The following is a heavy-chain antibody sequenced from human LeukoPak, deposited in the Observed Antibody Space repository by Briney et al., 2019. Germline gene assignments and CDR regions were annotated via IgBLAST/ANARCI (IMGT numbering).Heavy chain of an antibody. CDR3: AKGRNEDGDAALNY. CDR1: GFTFSNYA. D-gene: IGHD4-17*01. Sequence: PGGSLRLSCAASGFTFSNYAFHWVRQAPGKGLEWVAVIAFDGNSENAADSVKGRFTISRDNSKNTLYLQMNSLRAEDTAAYHCAKGRNEDGDAALNYWGQGTLVTVSS. J-gene: IGHJ4*02. V-gene: IGHV3-30*04. CDR2: IAFDGNSE.